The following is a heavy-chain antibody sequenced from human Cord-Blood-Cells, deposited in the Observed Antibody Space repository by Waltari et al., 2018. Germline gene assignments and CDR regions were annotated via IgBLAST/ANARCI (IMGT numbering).Heavy chain of an antibody. J-gene: IGHJ4*02. Sequence: EVQLVESGGGLVKPGGSLRLSCAASGFTFSNAWMSWVRQAPGKGREWVGRIKSKTDGGTTDYAAPVKGRFTISRDDSKNTLYLQMNSLKTEDTAVYYCTTTIYCSSTSCYKWFDYWGQGTLVTVSS. CDR2: IKSKTDGGTT. CDR1: GFTFSNAW. V-gene: IGHV3-15*01. D-gene: IGHD2-2*02. CDR3: TTTIYCSSTSCYKWFDY.